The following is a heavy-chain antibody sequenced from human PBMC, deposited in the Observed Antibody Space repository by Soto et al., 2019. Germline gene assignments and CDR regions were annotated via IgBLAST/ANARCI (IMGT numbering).Heavy chain of an antibody. J-gene: IGHJ6*02. CDR2: IWYDGSNK. V-gene: IGHV3-33*01. CDR1: GFTFSSYG. CDR3: ARDSGGRDKSYYYYGMDV. D-gene: IGHD2-15*01. Sequence: QVQLVESGGGVVQPGRSLRLSCAASGFTFSSYGMHWVRQAPGKGLEWVAVIWYDGSNKYYADSVKGRLTISRDNSKNTLYLQMNSLRAEDTAVYYCARDSGGRDKSYYYYGMDVWGQGTTVTVSS.